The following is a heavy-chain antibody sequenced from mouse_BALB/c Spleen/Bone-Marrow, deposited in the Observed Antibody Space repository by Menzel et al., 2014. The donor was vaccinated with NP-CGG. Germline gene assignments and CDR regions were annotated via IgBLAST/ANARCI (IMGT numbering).Heavy chain of an antibody. D-gene: IGHD1-1*01. J-gene: IGHJ3*01. CDR2: IWSGGST. CDR3: ARNYYGSSAY. Sequence: VKLVESGPGLVQPSQSLSITCTVSGFSLTSYGVHWVRQSPGKGLEWLGVIWSGGSTDYNAAFISRLSISKDNSKSQVFFKMNSLQAKDTAIYYCARNYYGSSAYWGQGTLVTVSA. V-gene: IGHV2-2*02. CDR1: GFSLTSYG.